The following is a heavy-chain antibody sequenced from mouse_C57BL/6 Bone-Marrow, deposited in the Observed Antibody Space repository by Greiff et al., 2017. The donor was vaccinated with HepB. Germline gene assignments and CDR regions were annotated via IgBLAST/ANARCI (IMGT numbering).Heavy chain of an antibody. J-gene: IGHJ4*01. CDR1: GFSLTSYG. D-gene: IGHD2-5*01. Sequence: VQLQQSGPGLVQPSQSLSITCTVSGFSLTSYGVHWVRQSPGKGLEWLGVIWSGGSTYYNAAFISRLSISKDNSKSQVFFKMNSLQADDTAIYYCARCHYSNYEYYAMDYWGQGTSVTVSS. V-gene: IGHV2-2*01. CDR2: IWSGGST. CDR3: ARCHYSNYEYYAMDY.